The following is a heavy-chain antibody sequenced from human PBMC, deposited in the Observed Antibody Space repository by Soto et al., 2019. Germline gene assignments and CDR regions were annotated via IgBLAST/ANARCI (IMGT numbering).Heavy chain of an antibody. D-gene: IGHD3-3*01. J-gene: IGHJ2*01. CDR2: INLDSGGT. Sequence: GASVKVSCKASGYTFTIYYMHWVRQAPGQGLEWMGWINLDSGGTKYAQKFQGGVTMTRDTSINTVYMELSRLRSDDTAVYYCAREIRSGYYKYWYFDLWGRGTLVTVSS. CDR3: AREIRSGYYKYWYFDL. CDR1: GYTFTIYY. V-gene: IGHV1-2*02.